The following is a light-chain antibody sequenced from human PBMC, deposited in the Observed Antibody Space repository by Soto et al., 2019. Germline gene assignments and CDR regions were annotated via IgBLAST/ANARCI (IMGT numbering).Light chain of an antibody. CDR1: QSIGSC. CDR3: QQYNVYPFT. J-gene: IGKJ4*01. CDR2: HAS. V-gene: IGKV1-5*03. Sequence: DIQMTQSPSTLSASVGERATLSCRASQSIGSCLAWYQQKPGQAPKLLIYHASSLASDLPARFSGSASGTEFTLIINSLQSDDFAIYYWQQYNVYPFTFGEGTKVEIK.